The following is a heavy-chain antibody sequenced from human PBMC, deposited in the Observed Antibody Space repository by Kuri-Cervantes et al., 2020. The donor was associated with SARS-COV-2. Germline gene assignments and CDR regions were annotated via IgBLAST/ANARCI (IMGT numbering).Heavy chain of an antibody. CDR2: ISYDGSNK. CDR1: GFILSKHG. D-gene: IGHD5-12*01. J-gene: IGHJ4*02. V-gene: IGHV3-30*18. CDR3: AKVGYSGYDFFGNLDY. Sequence: GGSLRLSCAVSGFILSKHGMHWVRQAPGKGLEWVAVISYDGSNKYYADSVKGRFTISRDNSKNTLYPQMNSLRAEDTAVYYCAKVGYSGYDFFGNLDYWGQGTLVTVSS.